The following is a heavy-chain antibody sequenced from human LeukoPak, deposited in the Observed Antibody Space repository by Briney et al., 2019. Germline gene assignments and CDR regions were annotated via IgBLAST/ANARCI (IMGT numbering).Heavy chain of an antibody. CDR3: ARPVVAATTPDTFDI. J-gene: IGHJ3*02. Sequence: PGGSLRLSCAASGFTFSSYEMKWVRQAPGKGLEWVSYISSSGSTIYYADSVKGRFTISRDNAKNSLYLQMNSLRAEDTAVYYCARPVVAATTPDTFDIWGQGTMVTVSS. D-gene: IGHD2-15*01. V-gene: IGHV3-48*03. CDR1: GFTFSSYE. CDR2: ISSSGSTI.